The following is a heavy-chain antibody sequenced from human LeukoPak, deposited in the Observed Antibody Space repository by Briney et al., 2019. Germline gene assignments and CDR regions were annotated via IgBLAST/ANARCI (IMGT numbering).Heavy chain of an antibody. J-gene: IGHJ6*03. CDR3: AKEGREYYYDSSGYYYYYYMDV. D-gene: IGHD3-22*01. V-gene: IGHV3-23*01. Sequence: GGSLRLSCAASGFTFDDYGMSWVRQAPGKGLEWVSAISGSGGSTYYADSVKGRFTISRDNSKNTLYLQMNSLRAEDTAVYYCAKEGREYYYDSSGYYYYYYMDVWGKGTTVTVSS. CDR1: GFTFDDYG. CDR2: ISGSGGST.